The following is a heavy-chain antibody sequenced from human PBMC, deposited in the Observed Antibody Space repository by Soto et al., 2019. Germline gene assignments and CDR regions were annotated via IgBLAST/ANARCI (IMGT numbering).Heavy chain of an antibody. D-gene: IGHD3-22*01. V-gene: IGHV1-69*01. CDR3: ARDKVGYYDSSGYYRVSVPPDYYYGLDV. CDR2: IIPIFGTA. CDR1: GVTFSSYA. J-gene: IGHJ6*02. Sequence: QVQLVQSGAEVKKPGSSLKVSCKASGVTFSSYAISWVRQAPGQGLEWMGGIIPIFGTANYAQTFQGRVTITADESTSTAYMELSSLRSEDTAVYYCARDKVGYYDSSGYYRVSVPPDYYYGLDVWGQGTTVTVSS.